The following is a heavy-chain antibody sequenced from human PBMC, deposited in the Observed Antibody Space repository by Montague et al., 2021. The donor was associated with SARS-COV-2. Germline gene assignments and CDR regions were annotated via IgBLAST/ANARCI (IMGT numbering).Heavy chain of an antibody. CDR2: TYYRSEWYN. CDR3: TSGREGNYNVMDV. CDR1: GDSVSSSSVT. Sequence: CAISGDSVSSSSVTWNWVRQSPSRGLEWLGRTYYRSEWYNDYAVSVRGRVTINPDTSKNQFSLQLNSVTPEDTAIYYCTSGREGNYNVMDVWGQGTTVTVSS. D-gene: IGHD1-1*01. J-gene: IGHJ6*02. V-gene: IGHV6-1*01.